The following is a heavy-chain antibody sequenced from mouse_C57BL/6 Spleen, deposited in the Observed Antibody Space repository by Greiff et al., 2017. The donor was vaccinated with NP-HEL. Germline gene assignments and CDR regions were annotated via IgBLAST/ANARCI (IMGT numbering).Heavy chain of an antibody. V-gene: IGHV1-53*01. CDR2: INPSNGGT. Sequence: QVQLQQPGTELVKPGASVKLSCKASGYTFTSYWMHWVKHRPGQGLEWIGNINPSNGGTNYNEKFKSKATLTVDKSSSTAYMQLSSLTSEDSAVYYCARSGYGYGGWLAYWGQGTLVTVSA. CDR3: ARSGYGYGGWLAY. J-gene: IGHJ3*01. D-gene: IGHD2-2*01. CDR1: GYTFTSYW.